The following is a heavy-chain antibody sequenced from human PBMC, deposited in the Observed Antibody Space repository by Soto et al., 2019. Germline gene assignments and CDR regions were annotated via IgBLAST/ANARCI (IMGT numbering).Heavy chain of an antibody. D-gene: IGHD6-13*01. CDR3: ATMYSSSWYYFDY. J-gene: IGHJ4*02. V-gene: IGHV4-59*08. CDR2: IYYSGST. Sequence: SETLSLTCTVSTFSISSYYWSWIRQPPGKGLEWIGYIYYSGSTSYNPSLKSRVTISLDTSKNQFSLKLSSVTAADTAVYYCATMYSSSWYYFDYWDQGTLVTVSS. CDR1: TFSISSYY.